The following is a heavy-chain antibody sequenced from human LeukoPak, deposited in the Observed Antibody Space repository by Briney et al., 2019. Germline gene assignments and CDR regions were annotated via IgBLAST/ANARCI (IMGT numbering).Heavy chain of an antibody. CDR1: GGSISSYY. CDR2: IYTSGST. J-gene: IGHJ4*02. CDR3: ARDRVRSSGWYVFDY. Sequence: SETLSLTCTVSGGSISSYYWSWIRQPAGKGLEWIGRIYTSGSTNYNPSLKSRVTMSVDTSKNQVSLKLSSVTAADTAVYYCARDRVRSSGWYVFDYWGQGTLVTVSS. D-gene: IGHD6-19*01. V-gene: IGHV4-4*07.